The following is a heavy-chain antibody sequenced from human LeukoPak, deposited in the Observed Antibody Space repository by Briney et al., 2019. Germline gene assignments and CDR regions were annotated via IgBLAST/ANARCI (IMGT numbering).Heavy chain of an antibody. J-gene: IGHJ5*02. V-gene: IGHV3-53*01. D-gene: IGHD3-10*01. CDR2: IYSGGST. CDR1: GFTVSSNY. CDR3: AYGPSFDP. Sequence: PGGSLRPSCAASGFTVSSNYMSWVRQAPGKGLEWVSAIYSGGSTYYADSVKGRFTISRDNSKNTLYLQMNSLRAEDTAVYYCAYGPSFDPWGQGTLVTVSS.